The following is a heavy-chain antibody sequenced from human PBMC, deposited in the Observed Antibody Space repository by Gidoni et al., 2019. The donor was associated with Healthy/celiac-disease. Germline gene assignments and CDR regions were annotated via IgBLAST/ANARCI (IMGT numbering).Heavy chain of an antibody. Sequence: EVQLVESGGGLVQPGGSLRLSFAASGFTFSSYSMNWVRQAPGKGLEWVSYISSSSSTIYYADSVKGRFTISRDNAKNSLYLQMNSLRDEDTAVYYCAATAAGTGWYFDLWGRGTLVTVSS. J-gene: IGHJ2*01. CDR3: AATAAGTGWYFDL. CDR1: GFTFSSYS. CDR2: ISSSSSTI. D-gene: IGHD6-13*01. V-gene: IGHV3-48*02.